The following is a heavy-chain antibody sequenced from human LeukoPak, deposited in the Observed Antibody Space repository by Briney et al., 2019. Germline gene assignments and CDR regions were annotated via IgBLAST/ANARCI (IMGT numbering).Heavy chain of an antibody. Sequence: PSETLSLTCTVSGGSISSYYWSWIRQPPGKGLEWIGYIYYSGSTNYNPSLKSRVTISVDTSKNQFSLKLSSVAAADTAVYYCARLTLYSRAIDYWGQGTLVTVSS. CDR2: IYYSGST. J-gene: IGHJ4*02. CDR3: ARLTLYSRAIDY. D-gene: IGHD6-13*01. CDR1: GGSISSYY. V-gene: IGHV4-59*01.